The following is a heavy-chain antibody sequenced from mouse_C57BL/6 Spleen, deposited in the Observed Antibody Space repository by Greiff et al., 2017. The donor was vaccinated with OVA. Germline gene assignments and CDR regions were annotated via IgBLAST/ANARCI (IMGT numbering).Heavy chain of an antibody. CDR2: IYPGDGDT. V-gene: IGHV1-80*01. CDR3: ARAPYYYGSTYYFDY. D-gene: IGHD1-1*01. J-gene: IGHJ2*01. Sequence: QVQLKQSGAELVKPGASVKISCKASGYAFSSYWMNWLKQRPGKGLEWIGQIYPGDGDTNYNGKFKGKATLTADKSSSTAYMQLSSLTSEDSAVYFCARAPYYYGSTYYFDYWGQGTTLTVSS. CDR1: GYAFSSYW.